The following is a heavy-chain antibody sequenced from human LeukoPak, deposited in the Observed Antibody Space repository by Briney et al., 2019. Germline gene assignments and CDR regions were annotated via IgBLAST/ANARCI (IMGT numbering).Heavy chain of an antibody. CDR2: IRYDGSNK. CDR3: AKDKGGSSWNAFDI. CDR1: GFTFSSYG. J-gene: IGHJ3*02. D-gene: IGHD2-15*01. V-gene: IGHV3-30*02. Sequence: PGGSLRLSCAASGFTFSSYGMHWVRQAPGKGLEWVAFIRYDGSNKYYADSVKGRFTISRDNSKNTLYLQMNSLRAEDTAVYYCAKDKGGSSWNAFDIWGQGTMVTVSS.